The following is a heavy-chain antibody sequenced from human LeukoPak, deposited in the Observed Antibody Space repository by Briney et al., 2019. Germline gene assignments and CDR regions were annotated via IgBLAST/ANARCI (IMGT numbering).Heavy chain of an antibody. CDR1: GFTFDDYA. Sequence: GGSLRLSCAASGFTFDDYAMHWVRQAPGKGLEWVSGISWNSGSIGYADSVKGRFTISRDNAKNSLYLQMNSLRAEDTAVYYCARDYYDSSGYTLDYWGQGTLVTVSS. J-gene: IGHJ4*02. CDR3: ARDYYDSSGYTLDY. D-gene: IGHD3-22*01. CDR2: ISWNSGSI. V-gene: IGHV3-9*01.